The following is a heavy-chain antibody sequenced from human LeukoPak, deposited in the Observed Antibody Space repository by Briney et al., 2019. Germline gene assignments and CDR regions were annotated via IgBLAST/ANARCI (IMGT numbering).Heavy chain of an antibody. CDR1: GFTFNNHA. Sequence: GGSLRLSCAASGFTFNNHAMTWVRQPPGKGLEWVSAISANGGSTQYADSVKGRFTISRDSSKNTLSLQMNSLRTEDTAVYYCAKYFRHCAGDCYSDLYYWGLGTLVTVSS. CDR3: AKYFRHCAGDCYSDLYY. V-gene: IGHV3-23*01. D-gene: IGHD2-21*02. J-gene: IGHJ4*02. CDR2: ISANGGST.